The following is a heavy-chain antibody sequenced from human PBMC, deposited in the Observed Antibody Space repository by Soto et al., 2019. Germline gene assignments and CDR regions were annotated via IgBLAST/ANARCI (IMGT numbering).Heavy chain of an antibody. J-gene: IGHJ6*02. CDR2: INHSGST. CDR1: GGSFSGYY. CDR3: ARDDIPGITVATYGLDV. V-gene: IGHV4-34*01. Sequence: PSETLSLTCAVYGGSFSGYYWSWIRQPPGKGLEWIGEINHSGSTNYNPSLKSRVTISVDTSKNQFSLKLSSVTAADTAVYYCARDDIPGITVATYGLDVWGQGTTVTVSS. D-gene: IGHD6-19*01.